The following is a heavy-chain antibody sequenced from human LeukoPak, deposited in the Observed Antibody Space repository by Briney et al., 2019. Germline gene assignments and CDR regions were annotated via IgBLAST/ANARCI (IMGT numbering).Heavy chain of an antibody. Sequence: SETLSLTCTVSGGSISSYYWSWIRQPAGKGLEWIGRIYTSGSTNYNPSLKSRVTMSVDTSKNQFSLKLSSVTAADTAVYYCARGGNEWFTDGFDSWGQGTMVTVSS. CDR1: GGSISSYY. J-gene: IGHJ3*02. CDR3: ARGGNEWFTDGFDS. D-gene: IGHD3-3*01. V-gene: IGHV4-4*07. CDR2: IYTSGST.